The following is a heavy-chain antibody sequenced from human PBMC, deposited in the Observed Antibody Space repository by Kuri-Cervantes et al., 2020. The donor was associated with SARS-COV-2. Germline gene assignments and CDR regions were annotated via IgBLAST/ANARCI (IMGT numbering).Heavy chain of an antibody. CDR1: GFTFSNYY. V-gene: IGHV4-59*12. CDR3: ARELTNWGSGGSAYDAFDI. J-gene: IGHJ3*02. CDR2: IYYSGST. D-gene: IGHD7-27*01. Sequence: SQTLSLTCAASGFTFSNYYWSWIRQPPGKGLEWIGYIYYSGSTNYNPSLKSRVTISVDTSKNQFSLKLSSVTAADTAVYYCARELTNWGSGGSAYDAFDIWGQGTMVTVSS.